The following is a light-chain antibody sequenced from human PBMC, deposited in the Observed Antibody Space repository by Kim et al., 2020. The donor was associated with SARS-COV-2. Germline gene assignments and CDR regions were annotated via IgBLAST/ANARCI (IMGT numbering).Light chain of an antibody. CDR2: GKN. J-gene: IGLJ2*01. Sequence: SSELTQDPAVSVALGQTVRITCQGDSLRSYYASWYQQKPGQAPVLVIYGKNNWPSGIPDRFSGSSSGNTASLTITGAQAGDEADYYCNSRDSSGNHVVFG. CDR1: SLRSYY. V-gene: IGLV3-19*01. CDR3: NSRDSSGNHVV.